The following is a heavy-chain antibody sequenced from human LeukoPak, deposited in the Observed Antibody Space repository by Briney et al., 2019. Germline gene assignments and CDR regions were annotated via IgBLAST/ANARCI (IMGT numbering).Heavy chain of an antibody. J-gene: IGHJ4*02. V-gene: IGHV3-48*02. CDR1: GFTFSNAW. CDR2: ISTTSSSI. Sequence: GGSLRLSCAASGFTFSNAWMSWVRQAPGKGLEWVSYISTTSSSIYYADSVKDRFIISRDNAKNSLYLHMNSLRDEDTAVYYCARDSVMKYWGQGTLVTVSS. CDR3: ARDSVMKY.